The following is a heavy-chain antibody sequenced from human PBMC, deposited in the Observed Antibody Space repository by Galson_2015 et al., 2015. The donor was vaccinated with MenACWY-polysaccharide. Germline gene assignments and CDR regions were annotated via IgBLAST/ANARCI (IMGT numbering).Heavy chain of an antibody. CDR2: ISSSSSYI. V-gene: IGHV3-21*01. CDR3: ARVRVGGATGDDAFDI. D-gene: IGHD1-26*01. CDR1: GFTFSSYS. Sequence: SLRLSCAASGFTFSSYSMNWVRQAPGKGLEWVSSISSSSSYICYADSVKGRFTISRDNAKNSLYLQMNSLRAEDTAVYYCARVRVGGATGDDAFDIWGQGTMVTVSS. J-gene: IGHJ3*02.